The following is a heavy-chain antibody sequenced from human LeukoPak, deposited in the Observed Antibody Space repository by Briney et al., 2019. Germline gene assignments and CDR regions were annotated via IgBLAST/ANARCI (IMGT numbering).Heavy chain of an antibody. D-gene: IGHD2-2*03. CDR1: GGTFSSYT. V-gene: IGHV1-69*04. CDR3: ARDLDGYCSSTSCYRDYYYYYMDV. J-gene: IGHJ6*03. CDR2: IIPILGIA. Sequence: SVNVSCKASGGTFSSYTISWVRQAPGQGLEWLGRIIPILGIANYAQKFQGRVTITADKSTSTAYMELSSLRSEDTAVYYCARDLDGYCSSTSCYRDYYYYYMDVWGKGTTVTVSS.